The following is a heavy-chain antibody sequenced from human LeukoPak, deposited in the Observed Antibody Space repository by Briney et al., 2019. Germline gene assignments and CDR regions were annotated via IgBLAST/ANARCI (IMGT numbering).Heavy chain of an antibody. CDR3: ARPETQYSSGLDGFDI. J-gene: IGHJ3*02. CDR2: INSDGSRT. V-gene: IGHV3-74*01. Sequence: GGSLRLSCAASGFTFSTYWMHWVRQAPGKGLVWVSRINSDGSRTTYADSVKGRFTISRDDAKNTLYLQMNSLRTEDTAVYYCARPETQYSSGLDGFDIWGQGTMVTVSS. D-gene: IGHD6-19*01. CDR1: GFTFSTYW.